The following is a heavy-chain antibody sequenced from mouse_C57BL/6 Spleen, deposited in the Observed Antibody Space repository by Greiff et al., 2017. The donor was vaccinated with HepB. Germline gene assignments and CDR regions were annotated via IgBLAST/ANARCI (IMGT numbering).Heavy chain of an antibody. CDR3: TTDGYYPSFAY. Sequence: VQLQQSGAELVRPGASVKLSCTASGFNIKDYYMHWVKQRPEQGLEWIGRIDPEDGDTEYAPKFQGKATMTADTSSNTAYLQLSSLTSEATAVYYCTTDGYYPSFAYWGQGTLVTVSA. V-gene: IGHV14-1*01. CDR2: IDPEDGDT. D-gene: IGHD2-3*01. J-gene: IGHJ3*01. CDR1: GFNIKDYY.